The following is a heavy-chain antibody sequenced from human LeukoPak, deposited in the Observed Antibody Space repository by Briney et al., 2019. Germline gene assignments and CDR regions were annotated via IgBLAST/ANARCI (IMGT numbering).Heavy chain of an antibody. CDR3: AKGGIGDYVWGSYRYWSHNAFDI. V-gene: IGHV3-9*01. J-gene: IGHJ3*02. CDR2: ISWNSGSI. Sequence: GGSLRLSCAASGFTFDDYAMHWVRQAPGKGLEWVSGISWNSGSIGYADSVKGRFTISRDNAKNSLYLQMNSLRAEDTALYYCAKGGIGDYVWGSYRYWSHNAFDIWGQGTMVTVSS. CDR1: GFTFDDYA. D-gene: IGHD3-16*02.